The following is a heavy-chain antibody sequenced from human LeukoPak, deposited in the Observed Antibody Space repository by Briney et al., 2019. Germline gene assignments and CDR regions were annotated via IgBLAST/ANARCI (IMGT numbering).Heavy chain of an antibody. CDR2: IIPSLCIA. J-gene: IGHJ4*02. CDR3: ARARFEGSCSGGSCYSGPDY. V-gene: IGHV1-69*02. CDR1: GGTFSSYT. Sequence: GASVKVSCKASGGTFSSYTISWVRQAPGQGLEWMGRIIPSLCIANYAQKFQGRVTITADKSTSTAYMELSRLRSEDTAVYYCARARFEGSCSGGSCYSGPDYWGQGTLVTVSS. D-gene: IGHD2-15*01.